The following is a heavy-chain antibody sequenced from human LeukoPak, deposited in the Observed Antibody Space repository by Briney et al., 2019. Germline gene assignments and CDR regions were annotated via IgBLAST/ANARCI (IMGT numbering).Heavy chain of an antibody. CDR1: GFTFSSYW. Sequence: GGSLRLSCAASGFTFSSYWMGWVRQAPGKGLEWVANIKQDGSERYYVDSVKGRFTISRDNAKNTLYLQMNSLRAEDTAVYYCARALSTMVRGVMALYYWGQGTLVTVSS. CDR2: IKQDGSER. V-gene: IGHV3-7*01. J-gene: IGHJ4*02. D-gene: IGHD3-10*01. CDR3: ARALSTMVRGVMALYY.